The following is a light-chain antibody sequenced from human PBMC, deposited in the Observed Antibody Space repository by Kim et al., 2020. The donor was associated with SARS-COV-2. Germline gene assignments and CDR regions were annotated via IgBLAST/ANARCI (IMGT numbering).Light chain of an antibody. J-gene: IGKJ4*01. CDR3: QQRSNWPPALT. Sequence: QGESATLSCRASQSVSTYLAWYQLKPGQAPRLLIYDASNRATGIPDRFSGSGSGTDFTLTISSLESEDFAVYYCQQRSNWPPALTFGGGTKVDIK. CDR2: DAS. V-gene: IGKV3-11*01. CDR1: QSVSTY.